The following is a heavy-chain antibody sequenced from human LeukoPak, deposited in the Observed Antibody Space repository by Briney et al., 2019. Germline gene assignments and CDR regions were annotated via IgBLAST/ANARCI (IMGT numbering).Heavy chain of an antibody. CDR3: ARPSTYNYFDY. CDR1: GFTFSSYS. D-gene: IGHD4-11*01. J-gene: IGHJ4*02. Sequence: PGGSLRLSCAASGFTFSSYSMNWVRQAPGKGLEWVSYIGSDSGTIYYADSVKGRFTVSRDNAENSLYLQMNSLRAEDTAVYYCARPSTYNYFDYWGQGTLVTVSS. CDR2: IGSDSGTI. V-gene: IGHV3-48*01.